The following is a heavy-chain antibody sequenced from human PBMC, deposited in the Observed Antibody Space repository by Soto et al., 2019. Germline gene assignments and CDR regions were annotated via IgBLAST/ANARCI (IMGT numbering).Heavy chain of an antibody. Sequence: QVQLMQSGAEVKKPGSSVKVSCKASGGTFSTSAISWVRQAPGEGLEWVGGIMPVFATPDYAQKFQGRVTISADDSTTTDYLELTSLTTDDTAVYYCARDKDRQQLGGNYYYILDVWGQGTAITVSS. CDR1: GGTFSTSA. CDR3: ARDKDRQQLGGNYYYILDV. CDR2: IMPVFATP. D-gene: IGHD3-3*02. V-gene: IGHV1-69*12. J-gene: IGHJ6*02.